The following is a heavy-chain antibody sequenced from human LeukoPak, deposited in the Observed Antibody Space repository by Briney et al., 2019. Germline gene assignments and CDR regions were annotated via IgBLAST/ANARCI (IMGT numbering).Heavy chain of an antibody. CDR2: IGGSGGST. J-gene: IGHJ4*02. V-gene: IGHV3-23*01. D-gene: IGHD3-9*01. CDR3: AKPDILTGSPIYYFDY. Sequence: PGGSLRLSCAASGFTFSSYAMSWVRQAPGKGLEWVSAIGGSGGSTYYADSVKGRFTISRDNSKNTLYLQMNSLRAEDTAVYYCAKPDILTGSPIYYFDYWGQGTLVTVSS. CDR1: GFTFSSYA.